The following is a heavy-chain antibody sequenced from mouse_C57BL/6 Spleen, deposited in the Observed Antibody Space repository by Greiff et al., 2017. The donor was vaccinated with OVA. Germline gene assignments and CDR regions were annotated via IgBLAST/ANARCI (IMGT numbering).Heavy chain of an antibody. D-gene: IGHD2-3*01. Sequence: EVKLMESEGGLVQPGSSMKLSCTASGFTFSDYYMAWVRQVPEKGLEWVANINYDGSSTYYLDSLKSRFIISRDNAKNILYLQMSSLKSEDTATYYCARGDGGFAYWGQGTLVTVSA. CDR3: ARGDGGFAY. CDR2: INYDGSST. V-gene: IGHV5-16*01. CDR1: GFTFSDYY. J-gene: IGHJ3*01.